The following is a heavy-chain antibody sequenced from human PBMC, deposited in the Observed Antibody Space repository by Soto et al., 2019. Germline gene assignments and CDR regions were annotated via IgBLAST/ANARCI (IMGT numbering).Heavy chain of an antibody. V-gene: IGHV4-59*01. CDR3: ARGRLTVTTFPADY. CDR2: IYYSGST. Sequence: SETLSLTCTVSGGSISSYYWSWIRQPPGKGLEWIGYIYYSGSTNYNPSLKSRVTISVDTSKNQFSLKLSSVTAADTAVYYCARGRLTVTTFPADYWGQGTLVTVSS. J-gene: IGHJ4*02. CDR1: GGSISSYY. D-gene: IGHD4-17*01.